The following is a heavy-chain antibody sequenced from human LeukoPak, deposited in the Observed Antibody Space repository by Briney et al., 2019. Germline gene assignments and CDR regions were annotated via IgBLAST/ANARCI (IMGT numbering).Heavy chain of an antibody. CDR1: GGSISTNY. V-gene: IGHV4-4*07. J-gene: IGHJ5*02. CDR3: ARGRSDFWSGQYNWFDP. Sequence: SETLSLTCTVSGGSISTNYWSWIRQPAGKGLEWIGRISSSGSTNYNPSLKSRVTMSVDTSKNQFSLKLSSVTAADTAVYYCARGRSDFWSGQYNWFDPWGQGTLVTVSS. CDR2: ISSSGST. D-gene: IGHD3-3*01.